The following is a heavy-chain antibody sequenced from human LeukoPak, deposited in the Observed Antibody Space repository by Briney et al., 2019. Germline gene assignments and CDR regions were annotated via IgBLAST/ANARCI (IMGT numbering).Heavy chain of an antibody. CDR3: ARGFYDSSGYFDY. CDR2: INNSGST. J-gene: IGHJ4*02. V-gene: IGHV4-34*01. CDR1: GGSFSGYY. D-gene: IGHD3-22*01. Sequence: SETLSLTCAVYGGSFSGYYWSWIRQPPGKGLEWVGEINNSGSTNYNPSLKSRVTISVDTSKNQFSLKLSSVTAADTAVYYCARGFYDSSGYFDYWGQGTLVTVSS.